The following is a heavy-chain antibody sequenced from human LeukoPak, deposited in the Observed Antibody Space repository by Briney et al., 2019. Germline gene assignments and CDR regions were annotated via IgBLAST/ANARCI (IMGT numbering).Heavy chain of an antibody. Sequence: GASVKVSCKASGYTFTSYDINWVRQATGQGLEWMGWMNPNSGNTGYAQKFQGRVTMTRNTSISTAYMELSSLRAEDTAVYYCASKWYCGGDCYYQIDFWGQGALVTVSS. CDR2: MNPNSGNT. V-gene: IGHV1-8*01. D-gene: IGHD2-21*02. CDR1: GYTFTSYD. J-gene: IGHJ4*02. CDR3: ASKWYCGGDCYYQIDF.